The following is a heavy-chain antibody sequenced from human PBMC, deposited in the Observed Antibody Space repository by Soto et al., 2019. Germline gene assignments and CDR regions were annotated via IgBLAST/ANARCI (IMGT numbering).Heavy chain of an antibody. CDR2: INVDYGNA. J-gene: IGHJ4*02. CDR3: ARNRGTYSLDY. V-gene: IGHV1-3*01. Sequence: QVHLVQSGAEVKKPGASVNISCKASGYRFNSYLMFWVRQAPGQRPEWMGWINVDYGNAKYSQNLQGRVTISSDASATTVYMALSGLTPEDTAVYYCARNRGTYSLDYRGQGTLVTVSS. D-gene: IGHD2-15*01. CDR1: GYRFNSYL.